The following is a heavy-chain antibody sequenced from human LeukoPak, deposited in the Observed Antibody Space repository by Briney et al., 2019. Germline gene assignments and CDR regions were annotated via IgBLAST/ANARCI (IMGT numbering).Heavy chain of an antibody. D-gene: IGHD4-17*01. V-gene: IGHV3-7*03. J-gene: IGHJ6*03. CDR3: ARDYGDYARGVGFYYYMDV. Sequence: GGSLRLSCAAPGFTFSSYWMSWVRQAPGKGLEWVANIKQDGSEKYYVDSVKGRFTISRDNAKNSLYLQMNSLRAEDTAVYYCARDYGDYARGVGFYYYMDVWGKGTTVTVSS. CDR1: GFTFSSYW. CDR2: IKQDGSEK.